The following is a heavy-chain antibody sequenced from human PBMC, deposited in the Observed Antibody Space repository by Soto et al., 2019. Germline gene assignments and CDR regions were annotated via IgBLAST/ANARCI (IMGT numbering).Heavy chain of an antibody. V-gene: IGHV4-34*01. Sequence: PSETLSLTCAVYGGSFSGYYWSWIRQPPGKGLEWIGEINHSGSTNYNPSLKSRVTISVDTSKNQFSLKLSSVTAADTAVYYCARGKGDEIQYYYDSSGYYKPLEYFQHWGQGTLVTVSS. CDR3: ARGKGDEIQYYYDSSGYYKPLEYFQH. D-gene: IGHD3-22*01. CDR1: GGSFSGYY. CDR2: INHSGST. J-gene: IGHJ1*01.